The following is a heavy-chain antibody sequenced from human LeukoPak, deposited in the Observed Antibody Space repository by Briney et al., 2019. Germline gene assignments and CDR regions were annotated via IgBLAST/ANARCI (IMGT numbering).Heavy chain of an antibody. CDR1: GFTFSSYA. CDR3: AKGQVPAAANHYYYYGMDV. CDR2: ISGSGGST. D-gene: IGHD2-2*01. Sequence: GGSLRLSCAASGFTFSSYAMSWVRQAPGKGLEWVSAISGSGGSTYYADSVKGRFTISRDNSKNTLYLQMNSLRAEDTAVYYCAKGQVPAAANHYYYYGMDVWGRGTTVTVSS. V-gene: IGHV3-23*01. J-gene: IGHJ6*02.